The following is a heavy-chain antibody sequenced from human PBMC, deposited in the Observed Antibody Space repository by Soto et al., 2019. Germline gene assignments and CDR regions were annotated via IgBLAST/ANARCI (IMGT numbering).Heavy chain of an antibody. CDR1: GYTFTGYY. Sequence: ASVKVSCKASGYTFTGYYMHWVRQAPGQGLEWMGWVNPNSGGTNYAQKFQGRVTMTRDTSISTAYMELSRLRSDDTAVYYCARVRGSYGYYGMDVWGQGTTVTVSS. D-gene: IGHD1-26*01. CDR3: ARVRGSYGYYGMDV. V-gene: IGHV1-2*02. CDR2: VNPNSGGT. J-gene: IGHJ6*02.